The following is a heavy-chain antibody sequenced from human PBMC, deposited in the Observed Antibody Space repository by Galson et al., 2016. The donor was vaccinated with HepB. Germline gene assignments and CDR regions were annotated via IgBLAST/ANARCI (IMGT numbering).Heavy chain of an antibody. J-gene: IGHJ4*02. V-gene: IGHV5-10-1*01. D-gene: IGHD5-18*01. Sequence: QSGAEVKKPGESLTISCKGSGYNFPDYWISWVRQMPGKGLEWMGRIDPTASYTNYSPSFQGHVTISADSSINTAYLRWRSLKASDTAIYYCARHGDVDTAMVPFHSWGQGSLSSSPQ. CDR3: ARHGDVDTAMVPFHS. CDR2: IDPTASYT. CDR1: GYNFPDYW.